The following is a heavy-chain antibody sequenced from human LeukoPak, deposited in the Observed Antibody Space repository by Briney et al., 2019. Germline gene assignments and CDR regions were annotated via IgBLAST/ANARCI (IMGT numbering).Heavy chain of an antibody. CDR1: GFTFSSYA. CDR2: ISGSGGST. J-gene: IGHJ4*02. V-gene: IGHV3-23*01. D-gene: IGHD6-6*01. Sequence: GGSLRLSCAASGFTFSSYAMSWVRQAPGKGLEWVSAISGSGGSTYYADSVKGRFTISRDNSKNTLYLQMNSLRAEDTAVYYWAKDRGRAARRGGFDYWGQGTLVTVSS. CDR3: AKDRGRAARRGGFDY.